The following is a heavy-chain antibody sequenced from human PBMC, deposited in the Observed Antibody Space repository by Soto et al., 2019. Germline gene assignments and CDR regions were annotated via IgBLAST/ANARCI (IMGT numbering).Heavy chain of an antibody. V-gene: IGHV3-9*01. Sequence: GGSLRLSCAASGFTFDNYAMNWVRQAPGKGLEWVSGITWSSATIGYADSVKGRFTISRDNAKNCLYLQMNSLRPEDTALYYCAKALDYDSSGYYYFDYWGQGTLVTVSS. CDR1: GFTFDNYA. CDR3: AKALDYDSSGYYYFDY. D-gene: IGHD3-22*01. CDR2: ITWSSATI. J-gene: IGHJ4*02.